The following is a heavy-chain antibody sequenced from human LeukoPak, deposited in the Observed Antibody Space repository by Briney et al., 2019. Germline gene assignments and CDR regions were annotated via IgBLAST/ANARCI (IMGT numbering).Heavy chain of an antibody. J-gene: IGHJ4*02. D-gene: IGHD5-12*01. CDR3: ARKDIVGTIHYFDH. V-gene: IGHV1-18*01. Sequence: ASVKVSCKASGYTFTSYGISWVRQAPGQGLEWMGWIGTYNGDTNYAQKLQGRVTMTTDTSASTAYMELRSLRYDDTAIYYCARKDIVGTIHYFDHWGQGTLVTVSS. CDR2: IGTYNGDT. CDR1: GYTFTSYG.